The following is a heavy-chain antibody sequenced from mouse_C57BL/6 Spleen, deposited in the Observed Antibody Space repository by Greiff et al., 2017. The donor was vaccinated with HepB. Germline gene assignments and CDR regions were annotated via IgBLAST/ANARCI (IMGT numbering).Heavy chain of an antibody. V-gene: IGHV1-55*01. CDR1: GYTFTSYW. CDR3: ARAYSKDAMDY. Sequence: QVQLQQSGAELVKPGASVKMSCKASGYTFTSYWITWVKQRPGQGLEWIGDIYPGSGSTNYNEKFKSKATLTVDTSSSTAYMQLSSLTSEDSAVYYCARAYSKDAMDYWGQGTSVTVSS. D-gene: IGHD2-5*01. CDR2: IYPGSGST. J-gene: IGHJ4*01.